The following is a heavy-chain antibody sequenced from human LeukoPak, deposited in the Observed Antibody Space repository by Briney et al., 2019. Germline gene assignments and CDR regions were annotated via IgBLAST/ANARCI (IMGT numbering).Heavy chain of an antibody. Sequence: GASVEVSCKASGYTFTSYYMHWVRQAPGQGLEWMGIINPSGGSTSYAQKFQGRVTMTRDMSTSTVYMELSSLRSEDTAVYYCARDLGVLRYFAWLRPVDPWGKGTLAPSPQ. CDR1: GYTFTSYY. CDR3: ARDLGVLRYFAWLRPVDP. J-gene: IGHJ5*02. CDR2: INPSGGST. D-gene: IGHD3-9*01. V-gene: IGHV1-46*01.